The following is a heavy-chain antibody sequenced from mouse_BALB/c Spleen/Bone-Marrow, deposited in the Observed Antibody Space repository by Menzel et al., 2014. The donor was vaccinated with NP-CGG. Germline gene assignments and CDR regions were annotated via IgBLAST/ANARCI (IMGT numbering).Heavy chain of an antibody. V-gene: IGHV1S22*01. CDR1: GYTFTSYW. J-gene: IGHJ3*01. Sequence: LQQPGSELVRPGASVKLSCRAFGYTFTSYWMHWVKQRPGQGLEWIGNIYPGSGSTNYDEKFKSKATLTVDTSSSTAYMQLSSLTSEDSAVYYCTKGLPSAYWGQGTLVTVSA. CDR2: IYPGSGST. D-gene: IGHD2-2*01. CDR3: TKGLPSAY.